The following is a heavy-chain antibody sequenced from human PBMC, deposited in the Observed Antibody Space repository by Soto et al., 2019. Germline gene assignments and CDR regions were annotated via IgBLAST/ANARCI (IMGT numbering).Heavy chain of an antibody. V-gene: IGHV3-49*03. J-gene: IGHJ4*02. CDR3: ARREYPSD. CDR1: GFIFGDYA. Sequence: EVQLVESGGGLVQPGRSLRLSCTTSGFIFGDYAMSWFRQAPGKGLEWVGFIRSKAYGGAAEYAAYVKGRFTISRDDSKDIAYLQMNSLTIEDTALYFCARREYPSDWGQGTLVTVSS. CDR2: IRSKAYGGAA.